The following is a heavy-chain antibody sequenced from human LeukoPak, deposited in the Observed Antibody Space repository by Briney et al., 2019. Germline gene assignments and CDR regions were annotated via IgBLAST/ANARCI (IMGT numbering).Heavy chain of an antibody. CDR1: GGSISSGGYY. Sequence: PSETLSLTCTVSGGSISSGGYYWSWIRQHPGKGLEWIGYIYYSGSTYYNPSLKSRVTISVYTSKNQFSLKLSSLTAADTAVYYRARVGRSSYYYDSSGYYSLDYWGQGTLVTVSS. CDR2: IYYSGST. V-gene: IGHV4-31*03. J-gene: IGHJ4*02. D-gene: IGHD3-22*01. CDR3: ARVGRSSYYYDSSGYYSLDY.